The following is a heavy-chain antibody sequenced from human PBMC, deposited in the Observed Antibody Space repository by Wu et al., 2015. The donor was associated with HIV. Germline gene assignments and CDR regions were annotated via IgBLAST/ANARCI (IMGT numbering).Heavy chain of an antibody. CDR1: GGTFSSFS. CDR2: IIPLFGAA. D-gene: IGHD6-13*01. Sequence: VQLVQSGAEVKKPGSSVKLSCKASGGTFSSFSINWVRQAPGQGLEWTGGIIPLFGAATYAPRFQGRATITSDESTSTAYMEVTGLRYEDTAVYYCARGFSSTWYDHFDLWGRGNAGHRLL. J-gene: IGHJ4*02. V-gene: IGHV1-69*01. CDR3: ARGFSSTWYDHFDL.